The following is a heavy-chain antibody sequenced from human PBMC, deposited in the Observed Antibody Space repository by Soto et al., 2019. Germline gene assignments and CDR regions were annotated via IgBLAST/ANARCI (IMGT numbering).Heavy chain of an antibody. CDR1: GFTFSSYA. CDR3: AREDYGDYGVGWFDP. V-gene: IGHV3-30-3*01. D-gene: IGHD4-17*01. Sequence: QVQLVESGGGVVQPGRSLRLSCAASGFTFSSYAMHWVRQAPGKRLEWVAVISYDGSNKYYADSVKGRFTISRDNSKNTLYLQMNSLRAEDTAVYYCAREDYGDYGVGWFDPWGQGTLVTVSS. CDR2: ISYDGSNK. J-gene: IGHJ5*02.